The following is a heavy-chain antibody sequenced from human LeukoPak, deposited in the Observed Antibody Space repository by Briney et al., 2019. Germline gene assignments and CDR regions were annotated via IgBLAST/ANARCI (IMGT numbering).Heavy chain of an antibody. Sequence: PSETLSLTCTVSGGSISSYYWSWIRQPPGKGLEWIGYIYYSGSANYNPSLKSRVTISVDTSKNQFSLKLNSVTAADTAVYYCARQSDSSWTFDYWGQGTLVTVSS. CDR2: IYYSGSA. CDR1: GGSISSYY. D-gene: IGHD6-13*01. J-gene: IGHJ4*02. CDR3: ARQSDSSWTFDY. V-gene: IGHV4-59*01.